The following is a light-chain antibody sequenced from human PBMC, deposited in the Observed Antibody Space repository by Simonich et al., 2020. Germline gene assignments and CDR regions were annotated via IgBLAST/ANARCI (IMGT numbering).Light chain of an antibody. V-gene: IGLV1-40*01. Sequence: QSLLTQPPSGSGPPGQWLTIPFPGSSTNIGPGYDENWYHQLPETAPKLHNDVNSKRPSGVPDRFSGSKSGTSASLAITGLQAEDEADYYCQSYDSSLSGSVFGGGTKLTVL. CDR3: QSYDSSLSGSV. J-gene: IGLJ3*02. CDR1: STNIGPGYD. CDR2: VNS.